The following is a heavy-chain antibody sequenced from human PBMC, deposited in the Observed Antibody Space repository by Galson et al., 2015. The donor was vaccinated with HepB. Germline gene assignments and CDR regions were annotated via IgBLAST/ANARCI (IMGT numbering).Heavy chain of an antibody. V-gene: IGHV3-23*01. D-gene: IGHD5-24*01. CDR1: GFIFSSYA. Sequence: SLRLSCAASGFIFSSYAMGWVRRAPGKGLEWVSALGGGGGSSFSADSVKGRVTMTRDTSINTVYMELGRLTPDDTAMYYCASYNMDVWGQGTTVTVSS. CDR3: ASYNMDV. J-gene: IGHJ6*02. CDR2: LGGGGGSS.